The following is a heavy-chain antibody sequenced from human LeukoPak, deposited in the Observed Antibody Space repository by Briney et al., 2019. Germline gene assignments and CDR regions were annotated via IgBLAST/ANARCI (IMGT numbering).Heavy chain of an antibody. CDR1: GGSISRYY. Sequence: SETLSLTCTVSGGSISRYYWSWVRQPPGKGLEWIGYIYDNGNTNYNPSLASRVAISVDTSNNRFSLRLPSVTAADTALYYCATVKGFYGSGSFDFWGQGILVTVSS. CDR3: ATVKGFYGSGSFDF. V-gene: IGHV4-59*01. D-gene: IGHD3-10*01. CDR2: IYDNGNT. J-gene: IGHJ4*02.